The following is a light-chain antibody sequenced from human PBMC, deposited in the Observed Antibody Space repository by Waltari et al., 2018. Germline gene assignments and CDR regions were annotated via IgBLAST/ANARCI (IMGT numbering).Light chain of an antibody. CDR2: AAS. CDR3: QHYGSSPPVT. Sequence: EIVLTQSTGTLSLSPGARATLSCRVSQSVSSSYLSWYQQKPGQAPRLLIYAASSRATGIPDRFRGSGSGTDFTLTISRLEPGDFAVYYCQHYGSSPPVTFGQGTKLEI. V-gene: IGKV3-20*01. CDR1: QSVSSSY. J-gene: IGKJ2*01.